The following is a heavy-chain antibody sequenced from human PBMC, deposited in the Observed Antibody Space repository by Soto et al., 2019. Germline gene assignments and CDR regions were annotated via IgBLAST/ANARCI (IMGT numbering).Heavy chain of an antibody. V-gene: IGHV1-69*06. CDR3: ARVLYCTNGVCPPVPYFDY. D-gene: IGHD2-8*01. CDR2: IIPIFGTA. Sequence: AVPVSFKASVGTFSSYASSWVGQAPAQELEWMGRIIPIFGTANYAQKFQGRVTITADKSTSTAYMELSSLRSEDTAVYYCARVLYCTNGVCPPVPYFDYWGQGTLVTVSS. CDR1: VGTFSSYA. J-gene: IGHJ4*02.